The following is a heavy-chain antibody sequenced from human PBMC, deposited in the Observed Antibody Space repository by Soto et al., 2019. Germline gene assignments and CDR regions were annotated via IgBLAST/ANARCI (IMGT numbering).Heavy chain of an antibody. J-gene: IGHJ6*02. Sequence: SVKVSCKASGGTFSSYAISWVRQAPGQGLEWMGGIIPIFGTANYAQKFQGRVTITADESTSTAYMELSSLRSEDTAVYYCAYYDFWSGYYYYGMDVWGQGTTVTVSS. CDR2: IIPIFGTA. V-gene: IGHV1-69*13. D-gene: IGHD3-3*01. CDR3: AYYDFWSGYYYYGMDV. CDR1: GGTFSSYA.